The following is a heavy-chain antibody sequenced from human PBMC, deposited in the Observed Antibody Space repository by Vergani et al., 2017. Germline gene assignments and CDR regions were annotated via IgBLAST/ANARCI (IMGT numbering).Heavy chain of an antibody. D-gene: IGHD3-10*01. CDR3: ASGRFGEDNYYYGMDV. Sequence: QVHLVQSGPEVQKPGASVTVSCKPSGYTFTAYYLHWVRQAPGQGLEWMGWISAYNGNTNYAQKLQDRVTMTTDTSTSTAYMELRSLRSDDTAVYYCASGRFGEDNYYYGMDVWGQGTTVTVSS. CDR2: ISAYNGNT. CDR1: GYTFTAYY. J-gene: IGHJ6*02. V-gene: IGHV1-18*01.